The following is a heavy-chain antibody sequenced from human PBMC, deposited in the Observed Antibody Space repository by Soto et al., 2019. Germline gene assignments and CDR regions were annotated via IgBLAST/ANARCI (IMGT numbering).Heavy chain of an antibody. Sequence: QLQLQESGPGLVKPSETLSLTCTVSGGSISSSSYYWGWIRQPPGKGLEWIGSIYYSGSTYYNPSLKSRVIISVATSKNQFSLQLSSVTAADTAVYYCATTYYFGSGSAYWGQGTLVTVSS. CDR1: GGSISSSSYY. D-gene: IGHD3-10*01. J-gene: IGHJ4*02. CDR3: ATTYYFGSGSAY. V-gene: IGHV4-39*01. CDR2: IYYSGST.